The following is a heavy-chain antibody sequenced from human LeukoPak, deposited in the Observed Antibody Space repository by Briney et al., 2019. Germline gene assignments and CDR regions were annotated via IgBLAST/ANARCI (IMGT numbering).Heavy chain of an antibody. CDR2: IKSKTDGGTT. CDR1: GFTFSNAW. Sequence: TGGSLRLSCAASGFTFSNAWMSWVRQAPGKGREWVGRIKSKTDGGTTDYAAPVKGRFTISRDDSKNTLYLQMNSLKTEDTAVYYCTTASLFHCSSTSCSDYWGQGTLVTVSS. CDR3: TTASLFHCSSTSCSDY. V-gene: IGHV3-15*01. D-gene: IGHD2-2*01. J-gene: IGHJ4*02.